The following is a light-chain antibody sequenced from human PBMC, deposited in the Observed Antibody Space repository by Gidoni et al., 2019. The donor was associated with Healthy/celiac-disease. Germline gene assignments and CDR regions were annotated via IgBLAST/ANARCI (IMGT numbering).Light chain of an antibody. CDR1: QSISSW. CDR3: QQYNSYSPWT. Sequence: LPITPSSSTLSASVGDRVTITCRASQSISSWLAWYQQKPGKAPKPLIYKASSLESGVPSRFSGSGSGTEFTLTISSLQPDDFATYYCQQYNSYSPWTFXQXTKVEIK. CDR2: KAS. V-gene: IGKV1-5*03. J-gene: IGKJ1*01.